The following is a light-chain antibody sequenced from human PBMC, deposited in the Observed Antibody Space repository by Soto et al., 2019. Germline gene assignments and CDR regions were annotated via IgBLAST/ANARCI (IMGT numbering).Light chain of an antibody. V-gene: IGKV1-33*01. CDR2: DAS. J-gene: IGKJ4*01. CDR3: QQYDNLPLT. Sequence: DIKMTQSPSSLSAFVGDRVTIICQASQDISNYLNWYQQKPGKAPKLLIYDASNLETGVPSRFSGSGSGTDFTFTITSLQPEDIATYYCQQYDNLPLTFGGGTKVVI. CDR1: QDISNY.